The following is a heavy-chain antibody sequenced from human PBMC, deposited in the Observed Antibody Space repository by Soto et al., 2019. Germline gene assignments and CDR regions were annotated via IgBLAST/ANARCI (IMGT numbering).Heavy chain of an antibody. CDR3: TTDPENWNPEAFDI. CDR2: IKSKTDGGTT. V-gene: IGHV3-15*01. CDR1: GFTFSKAW. J-gene: IGHJ3*02. D-gene: IGHD1-1*01. Sequence: GGSLRLSCAASGFTFSKAWMSWVRQAPGKGLEWVGRIKSKTDGGTTDYAAPVKGRFTISRDDSKNTLYLQMNSLKTEDTAVYYCTTDPENWNPEAFDIWGQGTMVTVSS.